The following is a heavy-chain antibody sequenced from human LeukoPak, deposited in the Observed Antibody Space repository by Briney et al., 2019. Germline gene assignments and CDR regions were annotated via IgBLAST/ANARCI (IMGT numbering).Heavy chain of an antibody. CDR2: ISSSSSYI. CDR3: ARASSGWYWD. V-gene: IGHV3-21*01. Sequence: PGGSLRLSCSASGFTFSSYAMHWVRQAPGKGLEWVSSISSSSSYIYYADSVKGRFTISRDNAKNSLYLQMNSLRAEDTAVYYCARASSGWYWDWGQGTLVTVSS. D-gene: IGHD6-19*01. J-gene: IGHJ4*02. CDR1: GFTFSSYA.